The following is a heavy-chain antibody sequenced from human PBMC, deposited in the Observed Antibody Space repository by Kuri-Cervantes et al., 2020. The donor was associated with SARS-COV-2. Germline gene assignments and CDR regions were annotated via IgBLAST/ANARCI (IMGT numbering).Heavy chain of an antibody. Sequence: GESLKISCAASGFTFSSYAMSWVRQAPGKGLEWVSAISGSGGSTYYADSVKGRFTISRDNSKNTLYLQMNSLRAEDTAVYYCTTDYDFWSGYYDYYGMDVWGQGTLVTVSS. J-gene: IGHJ6*02. CDR2: ISGSGGST. D-gene: IGHD3-3*01. V-gene: IGHV3-23*01. CDR1: GFTFSSYA. CDR3: TTDYDFWSGYYDYYGMDV.